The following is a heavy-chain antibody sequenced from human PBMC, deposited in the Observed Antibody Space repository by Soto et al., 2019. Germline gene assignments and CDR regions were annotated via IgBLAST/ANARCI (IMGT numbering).Heavy chain of an antibody. CDR2: ISSSSSYI. CDR1: GFSFSSYS. J-gene: IGHJ4*02. V-gene: IGHV3-21*01. D-gene: IGHD2-2*01. CDR3: ARDLYCSSSSCYQGFVDY. Sequence: EVQLVESGGGLVKPGGSLRLSCAASGFSFSSYSMNWVRQAPGKGLEWVSSISSSSSYIYYADSVKGRFTISRDNAKNSLYLQMNILGAEDTAVYYCARDLYCSSSSCYQGFVDYWGQGTLVTVSS.